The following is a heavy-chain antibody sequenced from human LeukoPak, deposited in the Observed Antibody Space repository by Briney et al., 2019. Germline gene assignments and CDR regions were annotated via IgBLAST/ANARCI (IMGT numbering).Heavy chain of an antibody. V-gene: IGHV3-23*01. D-gene: IGHD3-3*01. CDR1: GFTFSSYA. CDR3: AKDLTSYESLYYFDY. CDR2: ISGSGGST. Sequence: PGGSLRLSCAASGFTFSSYAMSWVRQAPGKGLEWVSAISGSGGSTYYADSVKGRFTISRDNSKNTLYLQMNSLRAEDTAVYYCAKDLTSYESLYYFDYWGQGTLVTVSS. J-gene: IGHJ4*02.